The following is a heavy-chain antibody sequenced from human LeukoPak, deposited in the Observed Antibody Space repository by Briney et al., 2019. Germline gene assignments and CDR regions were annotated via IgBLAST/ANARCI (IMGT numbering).Heavy chain of an antibody. V-gene: IGHV3-66*01. Sequence: GGSLRLSCAASGFTVSSNYMSWVRQAPGKGLEWVSVIYSGGSTYYAVSVKGRFTISRDNSKNTLYLQMNSLRAEDTAVYYCARSPKDYVWGSYRNYYFDYWGQGTLVTVSS. CDR3: ARSPKDYVWGSYRNYYFDY. CDR2: IYSGGST. J-gene: IGHJ4*02. D-gene: IGHD3-16*02. CDR1: GFTVSSNY.